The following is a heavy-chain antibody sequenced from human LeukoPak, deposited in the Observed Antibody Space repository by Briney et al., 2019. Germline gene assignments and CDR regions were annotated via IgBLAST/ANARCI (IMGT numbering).Heavy chain of an antibody. CDR1: GFTFDDYG. J-gene: IGHJ4*02. Sequence: GGSLRLSCAASGFTFDDYGMSWVRQAPGKGLEWVSGINWNGGSTGYADSVKGRFTISRDNAKNTLYLQMNSLRVEDTAVYYCARGSPQCSGGYCYFVYWGQGTLVTVSS. CDR3: ARGSPQCSGGYCYFVY. D-gene: IGHD2-15*01. V-gene: IGHV3-20*04. CDR2: INWNGGST.